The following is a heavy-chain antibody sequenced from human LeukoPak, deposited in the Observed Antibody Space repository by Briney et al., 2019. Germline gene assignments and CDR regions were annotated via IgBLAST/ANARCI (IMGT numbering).Heavy chain of an antibody. Sequence: GGSLRLSCAASGFTFSSYSMNWVRQAPGKGLEWVSFISSSSYIYYTDSVKGRFTISRDNAKNSLYLQLNSLRVEDTAVYYCARAAPTRTLIGSGADYWGQGTLVTVSS. D-gene: IGHD3-22*01. V-gene: IGHV3-21*01. J-gene: IGHJ4*02. CDR3: ARAAPTRTLIGSGADY. CDR2: ISSSSYI. CDR1: GFTFSSYS.